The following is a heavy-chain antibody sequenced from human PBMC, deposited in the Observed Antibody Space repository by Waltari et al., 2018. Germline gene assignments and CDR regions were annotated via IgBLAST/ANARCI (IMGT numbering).Heavy chain of an antibody. V-gene: IGHV1-69*08. D-gene: IGHD3-3*01. J-gene: IGHJ5*01. CDR1: GGTFSSYT. Sequence: QVQLVQSGAEVKKPGSSVKVSCKASGGTFSSYTISWVRQAPGQGLEWMGRVISMVGRANYAQKCQGRVTITADKATGTAYMELSSLRSEDTAVYYCAKAITIATGGWCDPWGQGTLVTVSS. CDR3: AKAITIATGGWCDP. CDR2: VISMVGRA.